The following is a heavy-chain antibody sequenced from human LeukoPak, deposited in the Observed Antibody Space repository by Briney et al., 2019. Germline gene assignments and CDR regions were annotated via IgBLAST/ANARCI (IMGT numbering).Heavy chain of an antibody. CDR1: GYTFTSYY. D-gene: IGHD6-13*01. CDR2: INPSGGST. CDR3: ARDSFPHQIAAAGHFDY. Sequence: ASVKVSCKASGYTFTSYYMHWVRQAPGQGLEWMGIINPSGGSTSYAQKFQGRVTMTRDTSTSTVYMELSSLRSEDTAVCYCARDSFPHQIAAAGHFDYWGQGTLVTVSS. V-gene: IGHV1-46*01. J-gene: IGHJ4*02.